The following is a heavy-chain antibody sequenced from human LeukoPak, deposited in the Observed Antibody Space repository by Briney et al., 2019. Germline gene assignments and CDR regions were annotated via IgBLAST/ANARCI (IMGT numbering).Heavy chain of an antibody. V-gene: IGHV4-59*01. CDR2: IYYSGST. D-gene: IGHD3-22*01. J-gene: IGHJ4*02. CDR1: GGSISSYD. CDR3: ARGLDPMSFDY. Sequence: PSETLSLTCTVSGGSISSYDLSWIRQPPGKGLEWVGNIYYSGSTNYTPSLKSRVTISVDTSKNQFSLKVSSVNAGETVVYYCARGLDPMSFDYWGQGTLVTVSS.